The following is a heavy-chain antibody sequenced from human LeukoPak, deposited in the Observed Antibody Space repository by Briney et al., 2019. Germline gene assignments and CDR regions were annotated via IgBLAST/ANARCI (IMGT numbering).Heavy chain of an antibody. CDR1: GGSISSYY. D-gene: IGHD3-22*01. J-gene: IGHJ6*02. V-gene: IGHV4-59*01. Sequence: SETLSLTCTVSGGSISSYYWSWIRQPPGKGLEWIGYIYYRGSTNYNPSLKSRVTISVDTSKNQFSLKLSSVTAADTAVYYCARDYYDSSGYYYYGMDVWGQGTTVTVSS. CDR3: ARDYYDSSGYYYYGMDV. CDR2: IYYRGST.